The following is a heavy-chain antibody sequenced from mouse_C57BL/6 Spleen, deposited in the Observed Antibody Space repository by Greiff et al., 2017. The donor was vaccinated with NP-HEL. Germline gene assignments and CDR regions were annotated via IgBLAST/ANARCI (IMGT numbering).Heavy chain of an antibody. CDR1: GFTFSDYY. V-gene: IGHV5-16*01. CDR3: ARDDSGSSYGYWDFEV. D-gene: IGHD1-1*01. Sequence: EVKLVESEGGLVQPGSSMKLSCTASGFTFSDYYMAWVRQVPEKGLEWVANINYDGSSTYYLDSLKSRFIISRDNAKNILYLQMSSLKSEETATYYSARDDSGSSYGYWDFEVWGTGTTRTVSS. J-gene: IGHJ1*03. CDR2: INYDGSST.